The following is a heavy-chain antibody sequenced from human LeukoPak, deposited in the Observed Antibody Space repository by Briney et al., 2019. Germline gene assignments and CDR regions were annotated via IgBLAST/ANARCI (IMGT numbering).Heavy chain of an antibody. V-gene: IGHV1-69*13. CDR1: GYTFTNYG. J-gene: IGHJ6*03. CDR3: ARMYYDFWSGLVGSQRTNYYYYYMDV. D-gene: IGHD3-3*01. CDR2: IIPIFGTA. Sequence: VASVKVSCKTSGYTFTNYGISWVRQAPGQGLEWMGGIIPIFGTANYAQKFQGRVTITADESTSTAYMELSSLRSEDTAVYYCARMYYDFWSGLVGSQRTNYYYYYMDVWGKGTTVTVSS.